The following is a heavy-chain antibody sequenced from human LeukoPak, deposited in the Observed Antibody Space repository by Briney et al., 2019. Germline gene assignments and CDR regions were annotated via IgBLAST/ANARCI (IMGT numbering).Heavy chain of an antibody. J-gene: IGHJ4*02. CDR3: ARESLVDSSIDY. D-gene: IGHD6-19*01. V-gene: IGHV3-30-3*01. CDR1: GFTSSSYA. Sequence: GGSLRLSCAASGFTSSSYAMHWVRQAPGKGLEWVAVISYDGSNKYYADSVKGRFTISRDNSKNTLYLQMNSLRAEDTAVYYCARESLVDSSIDYWGQGTLVTVSS. CDR2: ISYDGSNK.